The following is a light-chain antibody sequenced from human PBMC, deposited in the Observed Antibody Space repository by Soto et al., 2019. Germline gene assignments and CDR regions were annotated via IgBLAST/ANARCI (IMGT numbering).Light chain of an antibody. Sequence: DIQMTQSPSSLSASVGDRVTVTCRASQSISTFLNWYQQKPGKAPNLLIYTTSTWHGGVPSRFSGSGSGTDFTLTISSLQPEDFATYYCQQSFTAPWTFGQGPRVEIK. CDR3: QQSFTAPWT. V-gene: IGKV1-39*01. CDR2: TTS. J-gene: IGKJ1*01. CDR1: QSISTF.